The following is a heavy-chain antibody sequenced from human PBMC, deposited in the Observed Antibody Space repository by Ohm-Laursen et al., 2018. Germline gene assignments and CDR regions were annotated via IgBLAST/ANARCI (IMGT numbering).Heavy chain of an antibody. Sequence: SLRLSCAASGFAFSRYGMHWVRQSPGKGLEWVALIWYDGSNDYYADSVKGRFTVSRDNSNNTLYLEMNSLRADDTALYYCARNPGMAATVFFDEDYFDYWGRGTLVTVSS. CDR3: ARNPGMAATVFFDEDYFDY. CDR1: GFAFSRYG. V-gene: IGHV3-33*01. CDR2: IWYDGSND. J-gene: IGHJ4*02. D-gene: IGHD6-13*01.